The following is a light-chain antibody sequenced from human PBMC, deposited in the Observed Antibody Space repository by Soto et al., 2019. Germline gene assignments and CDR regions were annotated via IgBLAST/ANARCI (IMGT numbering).Light chain of an antibody. CDR3: QYFDSNLRRSYL. V-gene: IGLV1-40*01. Sequence: QSELTQPPAVSGAPGQRVTISCTGSSSNIGAGYDVHWYQQLPGTAPKLLIYGNSNRPSGVPDRFSGSKSGTSASLAITGLQAEDEADYYSQYFDSNLRRSYLFGCRTKFTVL. J-gene: IGLJ1*01. CDR1: SSNIGAGYD. CDR2: GNS.